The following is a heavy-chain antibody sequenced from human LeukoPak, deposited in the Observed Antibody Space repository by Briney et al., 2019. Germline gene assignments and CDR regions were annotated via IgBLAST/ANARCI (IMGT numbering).Heavy chain of an antibody. D-gene: IGHD3-3*01. CDR2: IRYDGSNK. Sequence: GGSLRLSCAASGFTFSSYGMHWVRQAPGKGLEWVAFIRYDGSNKYYADSVKGRFTISRDNAKNSLYLQMNSLRTEDTAVYYCARDRGVVTTSPYYFDYWGQGTLVTVSS. CDR3: ARDRGVVTTSPYYFDY. V-gene: IGHV3-30*02. J-gene: IGHJ4*02. CDR1: GFTFSSYG.